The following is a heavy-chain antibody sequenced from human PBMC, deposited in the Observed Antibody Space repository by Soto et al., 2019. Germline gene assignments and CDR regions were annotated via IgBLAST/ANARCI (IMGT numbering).Heavy chain of an antibody. CDR3: ARDYPGFPPPTELRYYGMDV. J-gene: IGHJ6*02. V-gene: IGHV1-18*04. CDR1: GYTFTSYG. D-gene: IGHD3-10*01. Sequence: VQLVQSGAEVKKPGASVKVSCKASGYTFTSYGISWVRQAPGQGLEWMGWISAYNGNTNYAQKLQGRVTMTTDTSTSTAYMELRSLRSDDTAVYYCARDYPGFPPPTELRYYGMDVWGQGTTVTVSS. CDR2: ISAYNGNT.